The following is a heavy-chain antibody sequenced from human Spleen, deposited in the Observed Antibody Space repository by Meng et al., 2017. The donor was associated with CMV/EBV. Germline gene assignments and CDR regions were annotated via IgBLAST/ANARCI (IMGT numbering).Heavy chain of an antibody. V-gene: IGHV3-30*02. J-gene: IGHJ4*02. Sequence: QVQLVEVGGGLVQPWGSLGLSCAAFGFTFSSYGLHWVRQAPGKGLEWVAFIRYDGSNKYYADSVKGRFTISRDNSKNTLYLQMNSLRAEDTAVYYCARGRGGPYYFDYWGQGTLVTVSS. CDR3: ARGRGGPYYFDY. D-gene: IGHD2-15*01. CDR2: IRYDGSNK. CDR1: GFTFSSYG.